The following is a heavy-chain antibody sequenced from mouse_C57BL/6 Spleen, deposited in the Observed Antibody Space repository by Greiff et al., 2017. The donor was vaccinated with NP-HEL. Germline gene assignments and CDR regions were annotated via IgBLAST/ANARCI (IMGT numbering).Heavy chain of an antibody. V-gene: IGHV1-64*01. CDR1: GYTFTSYW. Sequence: VQLQQPGAELVKPGASVKLSCKASGYTFTSYWMHWVKQRPGQGLEWIGMIHPNSGSTNYNEKFKSKATLTVDKSSSTAYMQLSSLTSEDSAVYYCARVKDYYAMDYWGQGTSVTVSS. CDR3: ARVKDYYAMDY. CDR2: IHPNSGST. J-gene: IGHJ4*01.